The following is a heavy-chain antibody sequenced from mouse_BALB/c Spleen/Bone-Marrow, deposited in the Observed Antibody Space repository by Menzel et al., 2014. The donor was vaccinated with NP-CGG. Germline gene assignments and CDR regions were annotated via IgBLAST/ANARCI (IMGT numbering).Heavy chain of an antibody. J-gene: IGHJ3*01. CDR1: GYSFTSYW. D-gene: IGHD2-1*01. CDR3: ASPSDGNPFAY. V-gene: IGHV1S126*01. CDR2: IDPSDSET. Sequence: AQLQQSGPQLVRPGASVKISCKASGYSFTSYWMHWVKQRPGQGLEWIGMIDPSDSETRLNQKFKDKATLTVDKSSSTAYMQLSSPTSEDSAVYYCASPSDGNPFAYWGQGTLVTVSA.